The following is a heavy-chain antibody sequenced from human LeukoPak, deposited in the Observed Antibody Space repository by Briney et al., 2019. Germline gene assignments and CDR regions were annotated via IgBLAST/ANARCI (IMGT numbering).Heavy chain of an antibody. CDR2: IILDFVTA. J-gene: IGHJ3*02. V-gene: IGHV1-69*01. CDR3: ARGYYDSSGYYGRDACEI. CDR1: GGTFSSYA. D-gene: IGHD3-22*01. Sequence: ASVKVSCKASGGTFSSYAISWVRQAPGQALEWMGGIILDFVTANYAQNFQRRVTITADEYTSTADMELSSLKAEDTAVYCCARGYYDSSGYYGRDACEIWRQRTRVSVST.